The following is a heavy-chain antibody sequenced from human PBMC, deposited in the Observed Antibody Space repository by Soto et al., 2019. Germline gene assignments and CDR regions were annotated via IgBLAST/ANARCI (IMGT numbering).Heavy chain of an antibody. CDR1: GDSVSSNSAA. CDR2: TYYRSKWYN. D-gene: IGHD1-26*01. Sequence: KQSQTLSLTCAISGDSVSSNSAAWNWIRQSPSRGLEWLGRTYYRSKWYNDYAVSVKSRITINPDTSKNQFSLQLDSVTPEDTAVYYCARAERVGATPLGYYYGMDVWGQGTTVTVSS. V-gene: IGHV6-1*01. CDR3: ARAERVGATPLGYYYGMDV. J-gene: IGHJ6*02.